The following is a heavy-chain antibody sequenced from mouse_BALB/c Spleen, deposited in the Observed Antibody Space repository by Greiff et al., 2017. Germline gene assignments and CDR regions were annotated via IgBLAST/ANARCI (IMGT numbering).Heavy chain of an antibody. Sequence: EVQLQESGGGLVQPGGSRKLSCAASGFTFSSFGMHWVRQAPEKGLEWVAYISSGSSTIYYADTVKGRFTISRDNPKNTLFLQMTSLRSEDTAMYYCARSPYRYDGAWFAYWGQGTLVTVSA. CDR1: GFTFSSFG. CDR3: ARSPYRYDGAWFAY. CDR2: ISSGSSTI. D-gene: IGHD2-14*01. V-gene: IGHV5-17*02. J-gene: IGHJ3*01.